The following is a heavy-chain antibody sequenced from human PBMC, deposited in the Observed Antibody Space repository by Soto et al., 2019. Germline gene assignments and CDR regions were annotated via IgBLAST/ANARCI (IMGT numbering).Heavy chain of an antibody. Sequence: QVQLQESGPGLVKPSGTLSLTCAVSGGSISSSNWWSWVRQPPGKGLEWIGEIYHSGSTNYNPSLKSRVTMSVDKSKNQFSLKLSSVTAADTAVYFCARVLDNYDSSGYYYYFDYCGHGTLVTVSS. CDR3: ARVLDNYDSSGYYYYFDY. CDR2: IYHSGST. V-gene: IGHV4-4*02. D-gene: IGHD3-22*01. CDR1: GGSISSSNW. J-gene: IGHJ4*01.